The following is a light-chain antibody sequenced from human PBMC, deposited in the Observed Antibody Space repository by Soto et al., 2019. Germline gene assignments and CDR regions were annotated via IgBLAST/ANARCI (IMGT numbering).Light chain of an antibody. J-gene: IGLJ2*01. CDR2: DVD. Sequence: QSVLTQPRSVSGSPGQSVTISCTGTSSDVGGYDYVSWYQHHPGKAPKLMIYDVDKRPSGVPDRFSGSKSGNTAALTVSGLQAEDEADYYCSSYAGSNDVIFGGGTKLTVL. CDR3: SSYAGSNDVI. V-gene: IGLV2-11*01. CDR1: SSDVGGYDY.